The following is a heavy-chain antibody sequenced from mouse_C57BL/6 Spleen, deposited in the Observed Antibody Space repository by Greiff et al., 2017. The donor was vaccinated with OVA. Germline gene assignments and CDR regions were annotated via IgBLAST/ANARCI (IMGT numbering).Heavy chain of an antibody. D-gene: IGHD4-1*01. Sequence: DVKLVESGGGLVKPGGSLKLSCAASGFTFSSYAMSWVRQTPEKRLEWVATISDGGSYTYYPDNVKGRFTISRDNAKNNLYLQMSHLKSEDTAMYYCARLTGTGYFDVWGTGTTVTVSS. CDR2: ISDGGSYT. J-gene: IGHJ1*03. V-gene: IGHV5-4*03. CDR1: GFTFSSYA. CDR3: ARLTGTGYFDV.